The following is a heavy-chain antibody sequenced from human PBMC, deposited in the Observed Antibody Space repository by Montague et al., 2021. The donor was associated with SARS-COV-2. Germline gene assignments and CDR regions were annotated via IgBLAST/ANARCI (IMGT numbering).Heavy chain of an antibody. J-gene: IGHJ4*02. V-gene: IGHV4-39*07. CDR1: GGSISSSSYY. Sequence: SETLSLTCTVSGGSISSSSYYWGWIRQPPGKGLEWIGSIYYSGSTYYNPSLKSRVTISVDTSKNQFSLKLSSVTAADTGVYYCARGGYSGYWDYWGQGTLVTVSS. CDR3: ARGGYSGYWDY. CDR2: IYYSGST. D-gene: IGHD5-12*01.